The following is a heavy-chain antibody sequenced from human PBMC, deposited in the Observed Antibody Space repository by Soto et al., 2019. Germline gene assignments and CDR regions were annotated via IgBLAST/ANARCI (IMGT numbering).Heavy chain of an antibody. Sequence: QVQLQESGPGLVKPSQTLSLTCTVSGGSISSGGYYWSWIRQHPGKGLEWIGYIYYSGSTYYNPSLTSRVTISVDTSKNQFSLKLSSVTAADTAVYYCARGFGELSRNWFDPWGQGTLVTVSS. V-gene: IGHV4-31*03. J-gene: IGHJ5*02. CDR1: GGSISSGGYY. CDR2: IYYSGST. CDR3: ARGFGELSRNWFDP. D-gene: IGHD3-10*01.